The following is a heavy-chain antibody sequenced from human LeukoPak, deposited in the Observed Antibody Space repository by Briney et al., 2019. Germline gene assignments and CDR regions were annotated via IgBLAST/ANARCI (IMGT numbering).Heavy chain of an antibody. D-gene: IGHD4-17*01. CDR1: GFTVSTNY. CDR3: ARHKKADYGAFDI. V-gene: IGHV3-66*04. J-gene: IGHJ3*02. CDR2: IYSDGST. Sequence: GGSLRLSCAASGFTVSTNYMSWVRQAPGKGLEWVSVIYSDGSTYYADSVKGRFTISRDISKNTLYVQMNSLRAEDTAVYYCARHKKADYGAFDIWGQGTMVIVSS.